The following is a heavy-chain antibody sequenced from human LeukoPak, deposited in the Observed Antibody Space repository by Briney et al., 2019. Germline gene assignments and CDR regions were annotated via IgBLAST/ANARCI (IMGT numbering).Heavy chain of an antibody. J-gene: IGHJ5*02. CDR3: ARSHIVVVTAILSWFDP. V-gene: IGHV1-69*06. Sequence: ASVKVSCKASGGTFSSYAIRWVRQAPGQGLEWMGGIIPIFGTANYAQKFQGRVTITADKSTSTAYMELSSLRSEDTAVYYCARSHIVVVTAILSWFDPWGQGTLVTVSS. D-gene: IGHD2-21*02. CDR1: GGTFSSYA. CDR2: IIPIFGTA.